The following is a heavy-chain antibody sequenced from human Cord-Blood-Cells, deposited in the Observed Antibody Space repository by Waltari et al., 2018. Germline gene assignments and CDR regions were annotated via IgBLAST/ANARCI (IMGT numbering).Heavy chain of an antibody. CDR1: GYTPTELS. J-gene: IGHJ4*02. D-gene: IGHD3-3*01. CDR3: ATVAVMSGYYFDY. V-gene: IGHV1-24*01. CDR2: FDPEYGET. Sequence: HVQLVQSGAEAKKPGATVKVSCKVSGYTPTELSMHWVRQAPGKGLEWMGGFDPEYGETIYAQKFQGRVTMTEDTSTDTAYMELSSLRSEDTSVYYCATVAVMSGYYFDYWGQGTLVTVSS.